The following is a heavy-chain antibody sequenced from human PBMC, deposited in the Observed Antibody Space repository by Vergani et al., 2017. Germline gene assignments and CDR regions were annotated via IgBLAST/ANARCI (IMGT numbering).Heavy chain of an antibody. CDR2: ISYDGSNK. D-gene: IGHD3-10*01. CDR3: AGLWFGELSSPDYYYYMDV. V-gene: IGHV3-30-3*01. J-gene: IGHJ6*03. CDR1: GFTFSSYS. Sequence: QVQLVESGGGVVQPGRSLRLSCAASGFTFSSYSMHWVRQAPGKGLEWVAVISYDGSNKYYADSVKGRFTISRDNSKNMLYLQMNSLRAEDTAVYYCAGLWFGELSSPDYYYYMDVWGKGTTVTVSS.